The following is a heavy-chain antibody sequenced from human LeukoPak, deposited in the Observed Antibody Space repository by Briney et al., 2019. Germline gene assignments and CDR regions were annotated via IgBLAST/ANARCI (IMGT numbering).Heavy chain of an antibody. D-gene: IGHD6-13*01. Sequence: SETLSLTCTVSGDSVSSYYWNWVRQPPGKGLEWIGYIHYSGSNNYNTSLKSRLPISVDTSKKQLSQNLTSVTASDTSVYYCARGCSSWPDYWGQGTLVTVSS. J-gene: IGHJ4*02. CDR1: GDSVSSYY. V-gene: IGHV4-59*02. CDR2: IHYSGSN. CDR3: ARGCSSWPDY.